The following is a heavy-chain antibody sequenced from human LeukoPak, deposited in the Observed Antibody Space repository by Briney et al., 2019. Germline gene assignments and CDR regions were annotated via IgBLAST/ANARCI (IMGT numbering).Heavy chain of an antibody. CDR1: GFTFGSSA. V-gene: IGHV3-23*01. D-gene: IGHD6-13*01. Sequence: GGSLRLSWAASGFTFGSSAMSWVRQAPGKGPEWVSTFSRSGPDTYYADSVKGRFTIFRDNSKNTLYLQMNGLRAEDTAVYYCAKGSLGSWYYFDYWGQGTLVTVSS. CDR2: FSRSGPDT. CDR3: AKGSLGSWYYFDY. J-gene: IGHJ4*02.